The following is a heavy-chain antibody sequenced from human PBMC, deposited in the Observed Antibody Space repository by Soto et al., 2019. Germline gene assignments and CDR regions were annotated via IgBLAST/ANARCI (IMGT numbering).Heavy chain of an antibody. D-gene: IGHD3-22*01. CDR1: GYTFTSYG. CDR3: ARELILDYYGSSGHAGAFDI. V-gene: IGHV1-18*01. Sequence: VASVKVSCKASGYTFTSYGISWVRQAPGQGLEWMGWISAYNGNTNYAQKLQGRVTMTTDTSTSTAYMELRSLRSDDTAVYYCARELILDYYGSSGHAGAFDIWGQGTMVTVSS. J-gene: IGHJ3*02. CDR2: ISAYNGNT.